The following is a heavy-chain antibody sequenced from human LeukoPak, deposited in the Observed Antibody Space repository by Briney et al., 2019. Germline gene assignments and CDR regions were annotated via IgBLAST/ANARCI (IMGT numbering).Heavy chain of an antibody. V-gene: IGHV1-69*05. J-gene: IGHJ4*02. CDR1: GGTFSSYA. CDR2: IIPIFGTA. CDR3: ARGGANWGEYYFDY. D-gene: IGHD7-27*01. Sequence: GSSVKVSCKASGGTFSSYAISWVRQAPGQGLEWMGGIIPIFGTANYAQKFQGRVTMTTDTSTSTAYMELRSLRSDDTAVYYCARGGANWGEYYFDYWGQGTLVTVSS.